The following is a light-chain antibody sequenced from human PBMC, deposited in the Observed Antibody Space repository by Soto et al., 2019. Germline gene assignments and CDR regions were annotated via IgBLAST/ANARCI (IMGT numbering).Light chain of an antibody. J-gene: IGKJ3*01. CDR3: KQRSNCPPFT. Sequence: EIVLTQSPATLSLSPGERASLSCRASQSVGTSLAWYQQKRGQAPRLLIYDASNRATGIPARFSGSGSGTDFPLTISTLELEVFAFYYCKQRSNCPPFTFGPGTKVNIK. V-gene: IGKV3-11*01. CDR2: DAS. CDR1: QSVGTS.